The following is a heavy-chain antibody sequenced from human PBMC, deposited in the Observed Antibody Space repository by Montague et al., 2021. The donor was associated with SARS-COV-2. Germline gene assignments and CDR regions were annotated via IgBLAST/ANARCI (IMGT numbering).Heavy chain of an antibody. Sequence: SETLSLTCTVPGGSISSPDYYWGWIRQSPGKGLEWIGSISYTGRTYYNPSLRSRVSFSMDTSKNNFSLSLSSVTVADTAVYFCARQLPSYCATDKCYPYYFDGWGQGALVTVSS. J-gene: IGHJ4*02. CDR3: ARQLPSYCATDKCYPYYFDG. CDR2: ISYTGRT. CDR1: GGSISSPDYY. V-gene: IGHV4-39*01. D-gene: IGHD2-8*01.